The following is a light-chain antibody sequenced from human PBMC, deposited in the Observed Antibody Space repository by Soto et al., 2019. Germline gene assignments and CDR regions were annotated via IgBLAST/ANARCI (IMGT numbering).Light chain of an antibody. CDR3: CSYGGSFYV. J-gene: IGLJ1*01. CDR2: DVN. CDR1: SSDVGGYNY. Sequence: QSALTQPHSVSGSPGQSAAISCSGTSSDVGGYNYVSWYQQHPGRAPKLIIFDVNKRPSGVPDRFSGSKSGSTASLTISGLQAEDEADYYCCSYGGSFYVVGTGTKVTVL. V-gene: IGLV2-11*01.